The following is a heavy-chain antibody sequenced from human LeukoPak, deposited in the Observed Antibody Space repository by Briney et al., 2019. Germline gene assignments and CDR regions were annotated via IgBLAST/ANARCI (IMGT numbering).Heavy chain of an antibody. CDR1: GYTFSSHG. V-gene: IGHV1-18*01. J-gene: IGHJ4*02. Sequence: ASVKVSCKASGYTFSSHGVSWVRQAPGQGLEWMGWFSVFNGNTNYAQTFQGRVTLTTDTSTSTAYMELRSLRSDDTAVYYCARDDRSHYGDPFDYWGQGTLVTVSS. CDR2: FSVFNGNT. D-gene: IGHD4-17*01. CDR3: ARDDRSHYGDPFDY.